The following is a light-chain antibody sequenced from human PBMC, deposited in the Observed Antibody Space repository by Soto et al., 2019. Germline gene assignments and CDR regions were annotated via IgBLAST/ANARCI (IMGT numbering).Light chain of an antibody. CDR1: QSISNN. CDR3: QQLNSYPLT. Sequence: IQMTQSPSSLSASVEDRVIITCRASQSISNNFNWYQQTQGKAPKLLIYAASTLQSGVPSRFSGSGSGTDFTLTISSLQPEDFATYYCQQLNSYPLTFGGGTKVDIK. V-gene: IGKV1-17*01. J-gene: IGKJ4*01. CDR2: AAS.